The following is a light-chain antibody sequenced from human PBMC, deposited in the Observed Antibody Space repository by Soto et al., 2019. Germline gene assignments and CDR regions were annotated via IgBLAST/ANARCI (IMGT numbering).Light chain of an antibody. CDR2: SAS. CDR1: QDISSY. Sequence: DIQLTQSPSFLSASVGDRVTITCRASQDISSYLAWYQQRPGKVPRFLTHSASTLQSGVPSRFSATGSGTTVTLTISSLQPEDIATYYGQQLNRFPRTFGQGTKVEV. CDR3: QQLNRFPRT. J-gene: IGKJ1*01. V-gene: IGKV1-9*01.